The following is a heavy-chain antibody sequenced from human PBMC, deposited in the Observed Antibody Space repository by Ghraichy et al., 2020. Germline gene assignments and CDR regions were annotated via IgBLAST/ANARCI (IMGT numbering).Heavy chain of an antibody. J-gene: IGHJ4*02. D-gene: IGHD3-16*02. CDR3: TTVGYDYVWGSYRYTGVGGY. CDR2: IKSKTDGGTI. V-gene: IGHV3-15*01. Sequence: GGSLRLSCAASGFTFTNAWMSWVRQAPGKGLEWVGRIKSKTDGGTIDYAAPVKGRFTISRDDSKNTLYLQMNSLKTEDTAVYYCTTVGYDYVWGSYRYTGVGGYWGQGTLVTVSS. CDR1: GFTFTNAW.